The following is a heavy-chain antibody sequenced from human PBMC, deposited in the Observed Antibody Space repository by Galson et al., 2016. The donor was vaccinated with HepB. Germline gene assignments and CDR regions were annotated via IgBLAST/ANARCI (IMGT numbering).Heavy chain of an antibody. J-gene: IGHJ4*02. CDR1: GFTFRSYA. CDR2: ISDSGGST. Sequence: SLRLSCAASGFTFRSYAMSWVRQAPGKGLEWVSGISDSGGSTYYADSVKGRFTIARDNFKNTLYLYMNNLTAGDTAIYYCGKHGGFDYWGQGALVTVSS. V-gene: IGHV3-23*01. D-gene: IGHD3-16*01. CDR3: GKHGGFDY.